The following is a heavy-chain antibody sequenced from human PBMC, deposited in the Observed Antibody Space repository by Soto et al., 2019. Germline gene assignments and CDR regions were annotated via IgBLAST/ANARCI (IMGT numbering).Heavy chain of an antibody. CDR3: ARDWPYCSGGSCYGRGMDV. V-gene: IGHV1-2*04. D-gene: IGHD2-15*01. J-gene: IGHJ6*02. Sequence: ASVKVSCKASGYTFTGYYMHWVRQAPGQGLVWMGWINPNSGGTNYAQKFQGWVTMTRDTSISTAYMELSRLRSDDTAVYYCARDWPYCSGGSCYGRGMDVWGQGTTVTVSS. CDR1: GYTFTGYY. CDR2: INPNSGGT.